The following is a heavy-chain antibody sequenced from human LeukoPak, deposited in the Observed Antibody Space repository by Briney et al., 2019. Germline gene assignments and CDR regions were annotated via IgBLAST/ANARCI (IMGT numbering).Heavy chain of an antibody. CDR3: ARVQAVFYYDSSGYFDY. CDR2: IYYSGST. Sequence: SETLSLTCTVSGGSISSGDYYWSWIRQPPGKGLEWIGYIYYSGSTYYNPSLKSRVTISVDTSKNQFSLKLSSVTAADTAVYYCARVQAVFYYDSSGYFDYWGQGTLVTVPS. J-gene: IGHJ4*02. D-gene: IGHD3-22*01. CDR1: GGSISSGDYY. V-gene: IGHV4-30-4*08.